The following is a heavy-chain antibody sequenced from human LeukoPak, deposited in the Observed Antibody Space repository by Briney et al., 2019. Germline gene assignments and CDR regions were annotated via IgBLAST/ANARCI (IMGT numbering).Heavy chain of an antibody. CDR2: FDPEDGET. CDR3: ATSAITVTTFGGFDY. V-gene: IGHV1-24*01. D-gene: IGHD4-17*01. Sequence: ASVKVSCKVSGYTLTELSMHWVRQAPGKGLVWMGGFDPEDGETIYAQKFQGRVTMTEDTSTDTAYMELSSLRSEDTAVYYCATSAITVTTFGGFDYWGQGTLVTVSS. J-gene: IGHJ4*02. CDR1: GYTLTELS.